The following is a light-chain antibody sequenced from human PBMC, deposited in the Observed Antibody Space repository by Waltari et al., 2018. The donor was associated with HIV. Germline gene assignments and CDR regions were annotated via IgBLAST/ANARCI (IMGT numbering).Light chain of an antibody. CDR1: PSIACF. Sequence: ITCRASPSIACFLSWHYQKPGKPPKVLIYKASTLESVVPSRFRGSGSGTAFTLTIDSLQPHDFASYSSHHYGDPTETFGQGTKLQI. CDR2: KAS. V-gene: IGKV1-5*03. J-gene: IGKJ2*01. CDR3: HHYGDPTET.